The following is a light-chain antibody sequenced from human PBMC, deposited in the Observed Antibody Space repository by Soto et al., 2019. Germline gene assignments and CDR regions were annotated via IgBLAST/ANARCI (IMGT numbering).Light chain of an antibody. J-gene: IGKJ5*01. CDR2: GAS. Sequence: DIQMTQSPSSLSASVGDTVTITCRASQGISNSLAWYQQKPGKVPKLLIYGASTLQPGVPSRFSGSGSGTDFTLTISSLQPEDVATYYCQKYNSDPITFGQGTRLENK. CDR3: QKYNSDPIT. CDR1: QGISNS. V-gene: IGKV1-27*01.